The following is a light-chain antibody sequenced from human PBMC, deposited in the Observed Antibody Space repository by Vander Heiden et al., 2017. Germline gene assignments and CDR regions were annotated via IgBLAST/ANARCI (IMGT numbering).Light chain of an antibody. CDR3: QQYYSTPLT. V-gene: IGKV4-1*01. CDR1: QSVLYSSNNKNY. CDR2: WAS. Sequence: DIMMTQSPVSLAVSLSERATINCKSSQSVLYSSNNKNYLAWYQQKPGQPPKLLIYWASTRESGVPDRFSGSGSGTDFTLTISSLQAEDVAVYYCQQYYSTPLTFGGGTKVEIK. J-gene: IGKJ4*01.